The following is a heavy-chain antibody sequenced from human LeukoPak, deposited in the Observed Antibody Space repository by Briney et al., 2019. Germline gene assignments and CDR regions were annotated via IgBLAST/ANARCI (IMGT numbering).Heavy chain of an antibody. CDR3: ARDGDTYCGGDCYSY. J-gene: IGHJ4*02. CDR1: GYTFTGYY. Sequence: ASVKVSCKASGYTFTGYYIHWVRQAPGQGLEWMGWINPNSGGTNYAQKFQGRVTMTRDTSISTAYMELSRLRSDDTAVYYCARDGDTYCGGDCYSYWGQGTLVTVSS. CDR2: INPNSGGT. V-gene: IGHV1-2*02. D-gene: IGHD2-21*02.